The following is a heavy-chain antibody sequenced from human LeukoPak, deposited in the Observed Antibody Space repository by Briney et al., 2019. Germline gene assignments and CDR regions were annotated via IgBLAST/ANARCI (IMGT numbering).Heavy chain of an antibody. J-gene: IGHJ4*02. CDR2: INHSGST. CDR3: ARGRLGYCSGGSCPLGYFDY. CDR1: SGPFSGYY. Sequence: SVTQTLPCAVYSGPFSGYYWSWLRHPPGKGLEWIGEINHSGSTNYNASLKSRVTISVDTSKNQFSLKLSSVTAADTAVYYCARGRLGYCSGGSCPLGYFDYWGQGTLVTVSS. V-gene: IGHV4-34*01. D-gene: IGHD2-15*01.